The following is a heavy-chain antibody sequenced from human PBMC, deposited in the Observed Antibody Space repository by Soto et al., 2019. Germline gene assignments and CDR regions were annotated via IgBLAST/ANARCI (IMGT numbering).Heavy chain of an antibody. Sequence: QVQLVQSGAEVKKPGASVKISCETSGFTFTSYTFHWVRQAPGQRLEWVGWINSGNGKTEYSQNVQDRVTLTRDTSANTVFLELRTLTADDTATYYCARDRYTANWYFDLWGRGTLVIVSS. D-gene: IGHD2-2*02. CDR1: GFTFTSYT. CDR3: ARDRYTANWYFDL. V-gene: IGHV1-3*01. J-gene: IGHJ2*01. CDR2: INSGNGKT.